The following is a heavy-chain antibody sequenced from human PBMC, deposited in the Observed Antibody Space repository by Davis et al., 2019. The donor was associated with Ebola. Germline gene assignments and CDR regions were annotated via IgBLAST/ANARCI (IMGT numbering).Heavy chain of an antibody. Sequence: GESLKISCAASGFSFSRYWMSWVRQAPGKGLVWVSRINSDGSSTSYADSVKGRFTISRDNAKNTLYLQMNSLRAEDTAVYYCARATRGWFDPWGQGTLVTVSS. V-gene: IGHV3-74*01. J-gene: IGHJ5*02. CDR3: ARATRGWFDP. CDR1: GFSFSRYW. CDR2: INSDGSST. D-gene: IGHD1-1*01.